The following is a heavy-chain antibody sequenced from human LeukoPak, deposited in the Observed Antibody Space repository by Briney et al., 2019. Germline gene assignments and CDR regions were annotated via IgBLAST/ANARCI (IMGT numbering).Heavy chain of an antibody. V-gene: IGHV4-34*01. CDR2: INHSGST. Sequence: KPSETLSLTCAVYGGSFSGYYWSWIRQPPGKGLEWIGEINHSGSTNYNPSLKSRVTISVDTSKNQFSLKLSSVTAADTAVYYCARPQGPPQHDYGDRRGRNWFDPWGQGTLVTVSS. CDR3: ARPQGPPQHDYGDRRGRNWFDP. D-gene: IGHD4-17*01. J-gene: IGHJ5*02. CDR1: GGSFSGYY.